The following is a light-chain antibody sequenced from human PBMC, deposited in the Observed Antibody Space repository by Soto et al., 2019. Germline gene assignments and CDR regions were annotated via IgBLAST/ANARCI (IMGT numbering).Light chain of an antibody. Sequence: QSVLTQPPSASGTPGQRVTISCSGSSSNIGSNTVNWYQQLPGAAPKLLIYNDIQRPSGVPDRFSGSKSGTSASLAVSGLQSEDEGDYYCAAWDDSLNVVFGGGTKLTVL. CDR3: AAWDDSLNVV. V-gene: IGLV1-44*01. J-gene: IGLJ3*02. CDR2: NDI. CDR1: SSNIGSNT.